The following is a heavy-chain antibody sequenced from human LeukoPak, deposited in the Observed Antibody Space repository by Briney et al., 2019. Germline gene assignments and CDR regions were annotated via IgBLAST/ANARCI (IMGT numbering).Heavy chain of an antibody. CDR3: ARDGGWYLDY. J-gene: IGHJ4*02. V-gene: IGHV3-7*05. Sequence: GGSLRLSCAASTFTFNSHWMSWVRQAPGKGLEWVANINQGGSDNYYVDSVKGRFTISRDNAKNSLHLQMNSLRAEDTAVYYCARDGGWYLDYWGQGTLVTVSS. CDR2: INQGGSDN. CDR1: TFTFNSHW. D-gene: IGHD6-19*01.